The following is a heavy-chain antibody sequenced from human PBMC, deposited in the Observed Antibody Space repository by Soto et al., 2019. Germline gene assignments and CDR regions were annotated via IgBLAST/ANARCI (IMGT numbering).Heavy chain of an antibody. D-gene: IGHD5-18*01. CDR3: ARTDTAMVGRNYYYYYGMDV. J-gene: IGHJ6*02. Sequence: GASVKVSCKASGYTFTGYYMHWVRQAPGQGLEWMGWINPNSGGTNYAQKFQGWVTMTRDTSISTAYMELSRLRSDDTAVYYCARTDTAMVGRNYYYYYGMDVWGQGTTVTVSS. CDR1: GYTFTGYY. V-gene: IGHV1-2*04. CDR2: INPNSGGT.